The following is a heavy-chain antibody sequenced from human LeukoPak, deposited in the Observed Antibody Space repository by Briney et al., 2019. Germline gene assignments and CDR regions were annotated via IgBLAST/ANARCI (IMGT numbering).Heavy chain of an antibody. J-gene: IGHJ6*03. V-gene: IGHV3-7*04. D-gene: IGHD3-10*01. CDR2: IKQDGSEK. Sequence: GGSLRLSCAASGFTFSSYWMSWVRQAPGKGLEWVANIKQDGSEKYYVDSVKGRFTISRDNAKNSLYLQMNSLRAEDTAVYYCAKDVRYYYYYMDVWGKGTTVTVSS. CDR1: GFTFSSYW. CDR3: AKDVRYYYYYMDV.